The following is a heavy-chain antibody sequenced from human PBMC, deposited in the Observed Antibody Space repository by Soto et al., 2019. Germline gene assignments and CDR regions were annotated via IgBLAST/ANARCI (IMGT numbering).Heavy chain of an antibody. D-gene: IGHD3-9*01. CDR1: GFTFSSDG. CDR2: ISYDGTNK. V-gene: IGHV3-30*18. Sequence: QVQLVESGGGVVQPGRSLRLSCAASGFTFSSDGMHWVRQVPGKGLEWVAVISYDGTNKYYADSVKGRFTISRDNSMNTLYLQMNSLRTEDTAVYFCAKLAYYDILMGYSLPLDYWGQGTLVTVSS. CDR3: AKLAYYDILMGYSLPLDY. J-gene: IGHJ4*02.